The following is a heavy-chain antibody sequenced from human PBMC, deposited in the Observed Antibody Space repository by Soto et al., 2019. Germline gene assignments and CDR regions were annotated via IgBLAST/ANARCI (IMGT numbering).Heavy chain of an antibody. D-gene: IGHD5-18*01. V-gene: IGHV4-31*03. CDR1: GGSISSGGYY. Sequence: SETLSLTCTVSGGSISSGGYYCSWIRQHPGKGLEWIGYIYYSGSTYYNPSLKSRVSISVDTSKNQFSLKLSSVTAADTAVYYCAKDSGYNYGYFRWFDPWGQGTLVTVSS. CDR2: IYYSGST. CDR3: AKDSGYNYGYFRWFDP. J-gene: IGHJ5*02.